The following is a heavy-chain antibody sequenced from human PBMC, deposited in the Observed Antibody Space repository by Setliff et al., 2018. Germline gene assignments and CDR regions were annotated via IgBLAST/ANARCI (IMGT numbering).Heavy chain of an antibody. Sequence: NPSETLSLTCTVSGYPISSGYIWGWIRQPPGKGLEWVGNIGHTGSINYNPSLKSRLTISRDTSKNQVSLKLNSVTATDTAVYYCARDLGHGGDSDYWGQGIQVTVSS. D-gene: IGHD2-21*02. CDR3: ARDLGHGGDSDY. V-gene: IGHV4-38-2*02. CDR2: IGHTGSI. CDR1: GYPISSGYI. J-gene: IGHJ4*02.